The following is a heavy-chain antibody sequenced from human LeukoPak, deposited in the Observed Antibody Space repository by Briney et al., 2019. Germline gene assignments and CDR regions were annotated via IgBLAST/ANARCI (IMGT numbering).Heavy chain of an antibody. J-gene: IGHJ5*02. Sequence: KTSETLSLTCTVSGGSISSYYWTWIRQPPGKGLEWIGSLYYSGSTNYNPSLKSRVTISVDTSKNQFSLKLSSVTAADTAVYYCARGFDWAPRPFDPWGQGTLVTVSS. V-gene: IGHV4-59*01. CDR1: GGSISSYY. CDR2: LYYSGST. CDR3: ARGFDWAPRPFDP. D-gene: IGHD3-9*01.